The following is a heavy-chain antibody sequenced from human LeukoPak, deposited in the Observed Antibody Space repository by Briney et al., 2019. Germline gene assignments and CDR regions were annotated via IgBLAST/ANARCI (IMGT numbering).Heavy chain of an antibody. Sequence: ASVKVSCKASGYTFTSYGISWVRQAPGQGLEWMGWISAYNGNTKYAQKLQGRATMTTDTSTSTAYVELRSLRSDDTAVYYCARAYYYDSSGPPGYFQHWGQGTLVTVSS. CDR1: GYTFTSYG. CDR2: ISAYNGNT. CDR3: ARAYYYDSSGPPGYFQH. D-gene: IGHD3-22*01. V-gene: IGHV1-18*01. J-gene: IGHJ1*01.